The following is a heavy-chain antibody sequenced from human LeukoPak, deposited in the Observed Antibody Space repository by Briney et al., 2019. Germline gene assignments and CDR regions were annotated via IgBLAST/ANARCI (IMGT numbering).Heavy chain of an antibody. V-gene: IGHV1-46*01. D-gene: IGHD3-3*01. CDR3: ARGGYYDFWSGYLGPPIGFDY. J-gene: IGHJ4*02. CDR1: GYTFTSYY. CDR2: INPSGGST. Sequence: ASVKVSCKASGYTFTSYYMHWVRQAPGQGLEWMGIINPSGGSTSYAQKFQGRVTMTRDTSTSTVYMELSSLRSEDTAVYYCARGGYYDFWSGYLGPPIGFDYWGQGTLVTVSS.